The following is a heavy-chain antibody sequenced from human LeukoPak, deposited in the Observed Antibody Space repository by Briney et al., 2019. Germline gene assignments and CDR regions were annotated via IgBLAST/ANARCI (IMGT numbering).Heavy chain of an antibody. Sequence: PGGSLRLSCAASGFTFSRHWMHWVRQAPGKGLVWVSRINSDGSSTSYADSAKGRFTISRDNAKNTLYMQMNSLRAEDTAVYYCEPVTWKPVLEIATWGREPLVTVSS. CDR3: EPVTWKPVLEIAT. J-gene: IGHJ5*02. CDR1: GFTFSRHW. CDR2: INSDGSST. D-gene: IGHD2-21*01. V-gene: IGHV3-74*01.